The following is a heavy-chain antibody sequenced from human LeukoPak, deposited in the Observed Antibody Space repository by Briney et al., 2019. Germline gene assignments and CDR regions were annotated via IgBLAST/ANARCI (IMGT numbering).Heavy chain of an antibody. V-gene: IGHV1-69*13. J-gene: IGHJ4*02. CDR1: GGTFSSYA. CDR3: ARLISSKGYFDY. CDR2: IIPIFGTA. Sequence: GASVKVSCKASGGTFSSYAISWVRQAPGQGLEWMGGIIPIFGTANYAQKFQGRVTITADESTSTAYMELSSLRSEDTAVYYCARLISSKGYFDYWGQGTLVTVSS. D-gene: IGHD2-2*01.